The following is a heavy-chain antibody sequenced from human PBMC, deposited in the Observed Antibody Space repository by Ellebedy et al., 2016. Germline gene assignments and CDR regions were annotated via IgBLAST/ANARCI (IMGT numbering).Heavy chain of an antibody. V-gene: IGHV3-23*01. D-gene: IGHD3-3*02. J-gene: IGHJ4*02. CDR2: ISGSGGST. Sequence: GESLKISCAASGFTFSSYAMSWVRQAPGKGLEWVSAISGSGGSTYYADSVKGRFTISRDNAKNSLYLQMNSLRAEDTAVYYCAREREAAFEFDYWGQGTLVTVSS. CDR1: GFTFSSYA. CDR3: AREREAAFEFDY.